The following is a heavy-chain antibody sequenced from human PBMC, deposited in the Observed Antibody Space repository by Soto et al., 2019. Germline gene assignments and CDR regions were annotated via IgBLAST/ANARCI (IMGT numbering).Heavy chain of an antibody. D-gene: IGHD6-13*01. V-gene: IGHV1-69*01. CDR3: ARAAIHGSSWYFWFDP. CDR2: IIPMFGTT. Sequence: QVQLVQSGSEVKMLGSSWKFSAKTPGGTFSRNGLTWVPQALGQGLDGLGGIIPMFGTTNYAQKFKGRVTISADESTSTAYMELSSLRSEDAAVYYCARAAIHGSSWYFWFDPWGQGTLVTVSS. CDR1: GGTFSRNG. J-gene: IGHJ5*02.